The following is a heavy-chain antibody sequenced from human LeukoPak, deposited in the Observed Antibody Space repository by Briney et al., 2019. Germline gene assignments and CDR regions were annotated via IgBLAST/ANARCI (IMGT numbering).Heavy chain of an antibody. CDR1: GFTFSGSA. CDR3: TLEYYYDESHFDAFDI. Sequence: GGSLRPSCAASGFTFSGSAMHWVRQASGKGLEWVGRIGVTANSYATAYAASVKGRFTISRDDSKNTAYLQMNSLKTEDTAVYYCTLEYYYDESHFDAFDIWGQGTMVTVSS. V-gene: IGHV3-73*01. CDR2: IGVTANSYAT. J-gene: IGHJ3*02. D-gene: IGHD3-22*01.